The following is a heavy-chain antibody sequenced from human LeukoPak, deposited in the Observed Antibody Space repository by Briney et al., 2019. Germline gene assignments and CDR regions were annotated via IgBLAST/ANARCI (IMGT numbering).Heavy chain of an antibody. V-gene: IGHV4-59*01. Sequence: SETLSLTCAVYGGSFSGYYWSWIRQPPGKGLEWIGYIYYSGSTNYNPSLKSRVTISVDTSKNQFSLKLSSVTAADTAVYYCARDISGYDSSGYYYRKFDYWGQGTLVTVSS. CDR3: ARDISGYDSSGYYYRKFDY. CDR2: IYYSGST. CDR1: GGSFSGYY. J-gene: IGHJ4*02. D-gene: IGHD3-22*01.